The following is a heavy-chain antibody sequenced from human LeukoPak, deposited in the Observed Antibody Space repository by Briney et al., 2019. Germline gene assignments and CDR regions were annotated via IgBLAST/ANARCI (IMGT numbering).Heavy chain of an antibody. CDR3: ASGGGYCSTTSCYVLYY. J-gene: IGHJ4*02. D-gene: IGHD2-2*01. CDR2: VSSGGDRT. V-gene: IGHV3-23*01. CDR1: GFTFSSYD. Sequence: GGSLRLSCAASGFTFSSYDMSWVRQAPGKGLQWVSAVSSGGDRTYYADSVKGRFSISRDNSKNTLYLRMNSLSADDTAVYYCASGGGYCSTTSCYVLYYWGQGALVTVSS.